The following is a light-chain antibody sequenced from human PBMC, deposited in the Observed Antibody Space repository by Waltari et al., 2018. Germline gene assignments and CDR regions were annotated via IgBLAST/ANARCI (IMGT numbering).Light chain of an antibody. CDR1: QSVDSTY. CDR2: KTS. J-gene: IGKJ2*01. CDR3: QQFGGSPMYT. Sequence: EVVLTQSPGTLSLSPGERATLSCRASQSVDSTYLARYQQKPGQAPTLLIYKTSTRATGIPDMFRGSGSGTDFSLNINILEPGDSAVYYCQQFGGSPMYTFGLGTKLEIK. V-gene: IGKV3-20*01.